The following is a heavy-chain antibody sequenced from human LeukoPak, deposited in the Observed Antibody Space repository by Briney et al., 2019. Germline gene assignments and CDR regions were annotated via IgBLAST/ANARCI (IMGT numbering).Heavy chain of an antibody. Sequence: ASVKVSCKASGGTFSSYAISWVRQAPGQGLEWMGRIIPILGIANYAQKFQGRVTITADKSTSTAYMELSSLRSEDTAVYYCASGSSPLDPFDYWGQGTLVTVSS. CDR1: GGTFSSYA. D-gene: IGHD6-6*01. CDR2: IIPILGIA. J-gene: IGHJ4*02. CDR3: ASGSSPLDPFDY. V-gene: IGHV1-69*04.